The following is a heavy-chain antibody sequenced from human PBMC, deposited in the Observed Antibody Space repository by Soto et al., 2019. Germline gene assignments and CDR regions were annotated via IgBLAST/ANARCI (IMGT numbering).Heavy chain of an antibody. CDR3: AKVATRGFCSVVTCYARNNDDFVS. J-gene: IGHJ3*01. D-gene: IGHD2-15*01. V-gene: IGHV3-21*04. Sequence: PGGSLRLSCAASGFTFSTYSMNWVRQAPGKGLEWVSSISSSSTIYYADSVKGRLSISRDNSKNTLYLQLNSLRVEDTAVYFCAKVATRGFCSVVTCYARNNDDFVSWGHGTLVT. CDR2: ISSSSTI. CDR1: GFTFSTYS.